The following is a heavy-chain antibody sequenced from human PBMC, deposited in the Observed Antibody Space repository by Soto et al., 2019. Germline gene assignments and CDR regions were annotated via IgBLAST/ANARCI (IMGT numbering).Heavy chain of an antibody. Sequence: GGSLRLSCAASGFTFSSYWMNWVRQAPGKGLELVANINEDGSVTSYVDSVKGRFTVSRDNTISSLYLQMNSLRVEDTALYYCAKGLSTPGIDYWGQGTLVTAPQ. V-gene: IGHV3-7*03. CDR1: GFTFSSYW. CDR2: INEDGSVT. CDR3: AKGLSTPGIDY. J-gene: IGHJ4*01. D-gene: IGHD2-15*01.